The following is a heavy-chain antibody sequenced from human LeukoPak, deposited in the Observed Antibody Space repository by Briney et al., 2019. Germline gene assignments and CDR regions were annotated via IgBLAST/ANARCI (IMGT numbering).Heavy chain of an antibody. V-gene: IGHV4-59*08. CDR2: VYYSGSV. D-gene: IGHD3-22*01. J-gene: IGHJ5*02. CDR1: DGSIISYY. Sequence: PSETLSLTCTVSDGSIISYYWSWIRQSPGKGLEWIGYVYYSGSVTYNPSLKSRVTMSVDTSNNHFSLKLTSVTAADTAVYYCARRSADGSDNWFDPWGQGTLVTVSS. CDR3: ARRSADGSDNWFDP.